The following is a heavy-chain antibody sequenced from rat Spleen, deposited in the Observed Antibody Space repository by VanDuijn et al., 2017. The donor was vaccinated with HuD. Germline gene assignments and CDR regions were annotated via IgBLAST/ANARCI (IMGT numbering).Heavy chain of an antibody. V-gene: IGHV5-25*01. CDR1: GFTFSNYD. Sequence: EVQLVESGGGQVQPGRSLKLSCAASGFTFSNYDMAWVRQAPTKGLEWVASISPIGGTTYYRDSVKGRFTVSINHAKTTLYLQMDSLRSEDTATYYCARRSPPYYTFFDYWGQGVMVTVSS. CDR2: ISPIGGTT. J-gene: IGHJ2*01. CDR3: ARRSPPYYTFFDY. D-gene: IGHD3-7*01.